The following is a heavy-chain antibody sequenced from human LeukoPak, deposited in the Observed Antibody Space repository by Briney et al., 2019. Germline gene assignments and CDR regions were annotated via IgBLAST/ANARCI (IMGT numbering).Heavy chain of an antibody. D-gene: IGHD3-3*01. J-gene: IGHJ4*02. CDR2: ISAYNGNT. CDR1: GYTFSSYG. V-gene: IGHV1-18*01. Sequence: ASVKVSCKASGYTFSSYGISCVRQAPGQGIEWRGWISAYNGNTNYAQKLQGRVTTTTDTSTSTAYMELRSLRSDDTAVYYCARDDFWSGYYTDYWGQGTLVTVSS. CDR3: ARDDFWSGYYTDY.